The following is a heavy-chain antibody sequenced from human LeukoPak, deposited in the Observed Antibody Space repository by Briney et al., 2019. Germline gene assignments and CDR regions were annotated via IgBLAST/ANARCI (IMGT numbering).Heavy chain of an antibody. D-gene: IGHD3-3*01. J-gene: IGHJ4*02. CDR1: GYTFTSYD. CDR2: INPNSGGT. CDR3: ARDNGENYDFWSGYPLDY. V-gene: IGHV1-2*02. Sequence: ASVKVSCKASGYTFTSYDINWVRQATGQGLEWMGWINPNSGGTNYAQKFQGRVTMTRDTSISTAYMELSRLRSDDTAVYYCARDNGENYDFWSGYPLDYWGQGTLVTVSS.